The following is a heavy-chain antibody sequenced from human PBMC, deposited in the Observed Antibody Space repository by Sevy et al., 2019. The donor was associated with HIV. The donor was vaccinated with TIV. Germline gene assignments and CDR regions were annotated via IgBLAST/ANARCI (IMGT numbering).Heavy chain of an antibody. J-gene: IGHJ4*02. D-gene: IGHD2-8*01. CDR2: LSFGCGKI. V-gene: IGHV3-23*01. CDR3: AREGCTRPHDY. Sequence: GGSLRLSCAASGFAFYDYSMSWIRQTPGKGLEWVATLSFGCGKINYADSVKGRFTISRDNSKNSFYLQMDNLRVEDTALYYCAREGCTRPHDYWGQGTRVTVSS. CDR1: GFAFYDYS.